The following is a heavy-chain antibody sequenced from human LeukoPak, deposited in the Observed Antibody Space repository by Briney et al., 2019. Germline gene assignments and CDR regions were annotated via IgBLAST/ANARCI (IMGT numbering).Heavy chain of an antibody. V-gene: IGHV3-23*01. CDR3: AKDPNGDYLGAFDS. CDR2: ISNNGGTT. Sequence: GGSLRLSCVASGFTFNIYAMSWVRQAPGKRLEWVSAISNNGGTTYYADSVKGRFTISRDNSKNTLYLQMGSLRVEDTALYYCAKDPNGDYLGAFDSWGQGTMVTVSS. D-gene: IGHD4-17*01. CDR1: GFTFNIYA. J-gene: IGHJ3*02.